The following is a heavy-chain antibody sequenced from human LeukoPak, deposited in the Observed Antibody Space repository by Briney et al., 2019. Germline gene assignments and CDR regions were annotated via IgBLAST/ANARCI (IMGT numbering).Heavy chain of an antibody. CDR2: INGGGTAT. CDR1: GFTFTNYA. Sequence: GGSLRLSCAASGFTFTNYAMGWVRQAPGKGLEWVSAINGGGTATYYADSVKGRFTISRDNAKNSLYLQMNSLRAEDTAVYYCARAGIAVAGFDYWGQGTLVTVSS. D-gene: IGHD6-19*01. V-gene: IGHV3-23*01. CDR3: ARAGIAVAGFDY. J-gene: IGHJ4*02.